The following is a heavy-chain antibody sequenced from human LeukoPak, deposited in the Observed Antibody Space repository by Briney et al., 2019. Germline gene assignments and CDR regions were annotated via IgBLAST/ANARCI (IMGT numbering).Heavy chain of an antibody. Sequence: ASVKVSRKASGYTFTSYYMHWVRQAPGQGLEWMGIINPSGGSTSYAQKFQGRVTMTRDMSTSTVYMELSSLRSEDTAVYYCARAFESNSPQDYWGQGTLVTVSS. CDR3: ARAFESNSPQDY. V-gene: IGHV1-46*01. J-gene: IGHJ4*02. D-gene: IGHD2/OR15-2a*01. CDR1: GYTFTSYY. CDR2: INPSGGST.